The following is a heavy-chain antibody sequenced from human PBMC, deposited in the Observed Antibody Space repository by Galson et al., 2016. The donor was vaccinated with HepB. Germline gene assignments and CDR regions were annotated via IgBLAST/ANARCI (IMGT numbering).Heavy chain of an antibody. D-gene: IGHD1-26*01. J-gene: IGHJ4*02. CDR1: GFTFRSHW. CDR3: ARGGSRPIDY. V-gene: IGHV3-74*01. Sequence: SLRLSCAASGFTFRSHWMHWVRQAPGKGLVWVSRINTDGSSTSYADSVKGRFTISRDNAKNTLYLQMNSLRAEDTAVYYCARGGSRPIDYWGQGTLVTVSS. CDR2: INTDGSST.